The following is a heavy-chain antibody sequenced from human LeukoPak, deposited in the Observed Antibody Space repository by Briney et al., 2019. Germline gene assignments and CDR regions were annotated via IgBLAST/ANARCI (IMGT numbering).Heavy chain of an antibody. D-gene: IGHD3-3*01. Sequence: ASVKVSCKASGYTFTGYYMHWVRQAPGQGLEWMGWINPNSGGTNYAQKFQGRVTMTRDTSISTAYVELSRLRSDDTAVYYCARDRSNYDFWSGSFDYWGQGTLVTVSS. CDR1: GYTFTGYY. V-gene: IGHV1-2*02. CDR2: INPNSGGT. J-gene: IGHJ4*02. CDR3: ARDRSNYDFWSGSFDY.